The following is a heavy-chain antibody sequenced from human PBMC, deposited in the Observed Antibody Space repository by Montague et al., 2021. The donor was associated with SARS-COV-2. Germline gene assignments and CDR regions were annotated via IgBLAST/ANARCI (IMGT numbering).Heavy chain of an antibody. V-gene: IGHV4-39*01. CDR2: IYYSGST. CDR3: ARGRGYTGYDYD. CDR1: GGSISSSSYY. J-gene: IGHJ4*02. D-gene: IGHD5-12*01. Sequence: SQSLSLTCTVSGGSISSSSYYWGWIRQPPGKGLEGIGSIYYSGSTYYNPSLKSRVTISVDTSKNQFSLKLSSATAADTAVYYCARGRGYTGYDYDWGQGTLVTVTS.